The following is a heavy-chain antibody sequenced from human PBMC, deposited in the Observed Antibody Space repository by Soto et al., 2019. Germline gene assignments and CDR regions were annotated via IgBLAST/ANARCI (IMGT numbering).Heavy chain of an antibody. CDR1: GGTFTSIA. CDR3: ASSAGLDHLLNYYGLNV. Sequence: QVHLVQSSAEVKKPGSSVKVSCKASGGTFTSIAFSWVRQAPGQGLEWLGGIIPVLGTPNNAQKFQARVTITADASTTTVQIELSSLRSDETAVYYCASSAGLDHLLNYYGLNVWGQGTTVTV. J-gene: IGHJ6*02. V-gene: IGHV1-69*01. CDR2: IIPVLGTP. D-gene: IGHD6-13*01.